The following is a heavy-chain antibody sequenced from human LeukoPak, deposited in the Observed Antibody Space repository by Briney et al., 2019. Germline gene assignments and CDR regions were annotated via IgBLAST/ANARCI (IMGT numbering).Heavy chain of an antibody. D-gene: IGHD6-6*01. CDR1: GYTFISYG. J-gene: IGHJ4*02. CDR3: AKGIDSRSLFDY. CDR2: ISAYNGNI. V-gene: IGHV1-18*01. Sequence: GASVKVSCKASGYTFISYGITWVRQAPGQGLEWLGWISAYNGNIDYAQKLQGRVTLTTDTSTSTAYMEVRSLRCDDTAVYYCAKGIDSRSLFDYWGQGTLVTVSS.